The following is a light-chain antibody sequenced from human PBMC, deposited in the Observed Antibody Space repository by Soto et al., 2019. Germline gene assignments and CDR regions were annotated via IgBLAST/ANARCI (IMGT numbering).Light chain of an antibody. V-gene: IGKV1-9*01. J-gene: IGKJ1*01. Sequence: IQLTQSPSSLSASVGDRVTITCRASQAISSYLAWYQQKPGRAPNLLIYGASTLQSGVPSRFSGSGSGTDLTLTICSLQPEDFATYYCQQLNSYPRTFGQGTKVEIK. CDR3: QQLNSYPRT. CDR2: GAS. CDR1: QAISSY.